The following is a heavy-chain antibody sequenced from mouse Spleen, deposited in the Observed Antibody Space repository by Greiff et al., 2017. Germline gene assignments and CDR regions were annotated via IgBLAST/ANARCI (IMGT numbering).Heavy chain of an antibody. Sequence: QVQLQQSGAELARPGASVKMSCKASGYTFTSYTMHWVKQRPGQGLEWIGYINPSSGYTKYNQKFKDKATLTADKSSSTAYMQLSSLTSEDSAVYYCARGGLLRPFDYWGQGTTLTVSS. CDR1: GYTFTSYT. CDR2: INPSSGYT. CDR3: ARGGLLRPFDY. J-gene: IGHJ2*01. V-gene: IGHV1-4*01. D-gene: IGHD1-2*01.